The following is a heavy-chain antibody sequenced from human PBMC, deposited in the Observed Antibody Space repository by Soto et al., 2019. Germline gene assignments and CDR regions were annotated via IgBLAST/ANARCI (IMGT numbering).Heavy chain of an antibody. CDR1: GFTFSGYI. V-gene: IGHV3-48*01. Sequence: PGGSLRLSCAASGFTFSGYIFNWVRQAPGKGLEWVSYISDKSDNSATIYYAESVKGRFTISRDNAKNSLYLQMNSLRVEDTAVYYCARVRGSTISISWFDPWGQGTLVTVSS. CDR2: ISDKSDNSATI. J-gene: IGHJ5*02. D-gene: IGHD3-9*01. CDR3: ARVRGSTISISWFDP.